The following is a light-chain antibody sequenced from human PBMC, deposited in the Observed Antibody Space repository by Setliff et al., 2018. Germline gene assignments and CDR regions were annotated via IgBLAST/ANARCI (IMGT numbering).Light chain of an antibody. CDR2: NVG. V-gene: IGLV2-14*01. CDR1: SSDVGGYNY. J-gene: IGLJ1*01. CDR3: CSHTISSTRV. Sequence: LTQPAAVSGSPGQSITISCTGTSSDVGGYNYVSWYQQHPGKAPKLMIYNVGNRPSGVSNRFSGSKSGNTASLTISGLQAEDEADYYCCSHTISSTRVFGTGTKVTVL.